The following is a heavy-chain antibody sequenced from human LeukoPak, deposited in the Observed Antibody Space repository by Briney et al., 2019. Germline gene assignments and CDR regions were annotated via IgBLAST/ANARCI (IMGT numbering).Heavy chain of an antibody. CDR1: GGSISSYY. J-gene: IGHJ5*02. D-gene: IGHD3-3*01. Sequence: NPSETLSLTCSVSGGSISSYYWSWIRQPPGKGLEWIGYIYSTGSTNYNPSLKSRVTISVDTSKNQFSLKLSSVTAANTAVYYCATLRNYDFWSAYGGNWFDPWGQGILVTVSS. CDR2: IYSTGST. V-gene: IGHV4-59*08. CDR3: ATLRNYDFWSAYGGNWFDP.